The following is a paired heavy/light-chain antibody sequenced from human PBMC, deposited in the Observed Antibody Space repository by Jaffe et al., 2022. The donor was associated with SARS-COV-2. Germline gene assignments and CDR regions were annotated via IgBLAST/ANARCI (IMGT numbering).Light chain of an antibody. CDR3: GTWDSSLSAWV. CDR2: DNN. CDR1: SSNIGNNY. Sequence: QSVLTQPPSASAAPGQKVTISCSGRSSNIGNNYVSWYQQLPGTAPRLLIYDNNRRPSGIPDRFSGSKSGTSATLGITGLQTGDEADYYCGTWDSSLSAWVFGGRTKLTVL. J-gene: IGLJ3*02. V-gene: IGLV1-51*01.
Heavy chain of an antibody. CDR3: AKWYSSGFPYYHYGMDV. J-gene: IGHJ6*02. Sequence: EVQLLESGGGLVQPGGSLRLTCAASGFTISNSAMSWVRQAPGKGLEWVSGFSGSGGSTYYADSVKGRFTISRDNSKNTLYLQMSSLSAEDTAVYYCAKWYSSGFPYYHYGMDVWGQGTTVTVSS. CDR1: GFTISNSA. V-gene: IGHV3-23*01. CDR2: FSGSGGST. D-gene: IGHD6-19*01.